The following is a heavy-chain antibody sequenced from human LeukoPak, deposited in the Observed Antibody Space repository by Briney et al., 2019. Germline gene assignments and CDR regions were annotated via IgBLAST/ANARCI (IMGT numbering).Heavy chain of an antibody. CDR3: ARDHSITIFGVVSFGRY. CDR1: GFTFSSYA. D-gene: IGHD3-3*01. CDR2: ISGSGGST. Sequence: PGGSLRLSCAASGFTFSSYAMSWVRQAPGKGLEGVSAISGSGGSTYYADSVKGRFTISRDNPKNTLYLQMNSLRAEDTAVYYCARDHSITIFGVVSFGRYWGQGTLVTVSS. V-gene: IGHV3-23*01. J-gene: IGHJ4*02.